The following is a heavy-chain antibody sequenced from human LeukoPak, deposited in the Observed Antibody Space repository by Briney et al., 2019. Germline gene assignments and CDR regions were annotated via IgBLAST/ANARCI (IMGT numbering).Heavy chain of an antibody. D-gene: IGHD2-21*01. CDR2: ISGSGSGGST. CDR3: AKAPVTSCRGAYCYPFDS. V-gene: IGHV3-23*01. CDR1: GFTFSSSA. Sequence: GGSLRLSCAASGFTFSSSAMSWVRQAPGKGLEWVSNISGSGSGGSTYYADSVKGRFTISRDNSKNTLYLQMNSLRAEDAAVYFCAKAPVTSCRGAYCYPFDSWGQGTLVTASS. J-gene: IGHJ4*02.